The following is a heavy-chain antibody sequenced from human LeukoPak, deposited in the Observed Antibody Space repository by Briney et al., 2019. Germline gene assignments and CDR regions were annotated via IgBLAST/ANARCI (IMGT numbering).Heavy chain of an antibody. CDR1: GFTFSSYG. Sequence: GGSLRLSCAASGFTFSSYGMHWVRQAPGKGLEWVAVISYDGSNKYYADSVKGRSSISRDNSKNTLYLQMNSLRPEDTAVYYCAKELIWSFDYWGQGTLVTVSS. J-gene: IGHJ4*02. V-gene: IGHV3-30*18. D-gene: IGHD3-10*01. CDR3: AKELIWSFDY. CDR2: ISYDGSNK.